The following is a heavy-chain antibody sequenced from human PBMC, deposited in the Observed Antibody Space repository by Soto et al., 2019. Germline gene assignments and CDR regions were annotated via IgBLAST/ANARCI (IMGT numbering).Heavy chain of an antibody. CDR2: IYPGDSDT. V-gene: IGHV5-51*01. CDR3: ARNRGTYIVVVTDAFDI. J-gene: IGHJ3*02. CDR1: GYSFTSYW. Sequence: GESLKISCKGSGYSFTSYWIGWVRQMPGKGLEWMGIIYPGDSDTRYSPSFQGQVTISADKSISTAYLQWSSLKASDTAMYSCARNRGTYIVVVTDAFDIWGQGTMVTVSS. D-gene: IGHD2-21*02.